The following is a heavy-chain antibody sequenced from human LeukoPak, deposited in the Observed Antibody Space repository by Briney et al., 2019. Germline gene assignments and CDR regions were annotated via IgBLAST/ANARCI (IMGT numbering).Heavy chain of an antibody. CDR2: ISGSGGST. D-gene: IGHD3-3*01. Sequence: GGSLRLSCAASGFTFSTYWMSWVRQAPGKGLEWVSAISGSGGSTYYADSVKGRFTISRDNSKNTLYLQMNSLRAEDTAVYYCAKVSGFLEWFPPLYYFDYWGQGTLVTVSS. V-gene: IGHV3-23*01. J-gene: IGHJ4*02. CDR1: GFTFSTYW. CDR3: AKVSGFLEWFPPLYYFDY.